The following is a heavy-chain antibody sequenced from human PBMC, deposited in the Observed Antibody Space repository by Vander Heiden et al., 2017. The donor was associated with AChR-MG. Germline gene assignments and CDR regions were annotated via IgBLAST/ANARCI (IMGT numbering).Heavy chain of an antibody. CDR1: RFTFSANA. Sequence: VPLVESGGGVVQPGKSLRLSCAAYRFTFSANATAWVRQAPGKGLEWGAVISYDGRSQYYAESVKGRFIISRDASKSTLYLQMSSLRAEDTALYYCAKDLAPVEGGTQFFYYGMDVWGLGTTVTVSS. J-gene: IGHJ6*02. V-gene: IGHV3-30*18. CDR2: ISYDGRSQ. CDR3: AKDLAPVEGGTQFFYYGMDV. D-gene: IGHD1-26*01.